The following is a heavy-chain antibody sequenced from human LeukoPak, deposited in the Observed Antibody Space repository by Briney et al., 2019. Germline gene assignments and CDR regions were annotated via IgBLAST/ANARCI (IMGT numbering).Heavy chain of an antibody. CDR2: ISGSGGST. V-gene: IGHV3-23*01. J-gene: IGHJ6*03. CDR1: GFTFSSYG. CDR3: ARDRKDFWRTDRKFYYYYMDI. Sequence: GGSLRLSCAASGFTFSSYGMSWVRQAPGKGLEWVSAISGSGGSTYYADSVKGRFTISRDNAKNSLYLQMNSLRAEDTAVYYCARDRKDFWRTDRKFYYYYMDIWGKGTTVTVSS. D-gene: IGHD3-3*01.